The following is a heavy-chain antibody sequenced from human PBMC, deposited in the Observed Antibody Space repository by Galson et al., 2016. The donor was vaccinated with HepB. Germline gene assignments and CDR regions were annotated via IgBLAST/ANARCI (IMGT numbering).Heavy chain of an antibody. CDR2: INYSGGS. Sequence: SETLSLTCAVYGDSLRNYFWSWFRQSPGKGLEWVADINYSGGSNYNPSLKSRVTISIEKSKFQFSLNLTSVTAADTAVYFCARGRRRGYSVAVDYWGQGTLVSVSS. V-gene: IGHV4-34*01. CDR1: GDSLRNYF. J-gene: IGHJ4*02. CDR3: ARGRRRGYSVAVDY. D-gene: IGHD5/OR15-5a*01.